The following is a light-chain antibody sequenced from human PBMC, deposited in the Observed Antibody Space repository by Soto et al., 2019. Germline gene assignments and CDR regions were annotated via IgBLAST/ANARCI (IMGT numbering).Light chain of an antibody. CDR2: GDS. CDR1: SSNIGAPYD. J-gene: IGLJ1*01. V-gene: IGLV1-40*01. CDR3: QSYDASLSGHV. Sequence: QSVLTQPPSVSGAPGQRVTISCSGSSSNIGAPYDVHWYQQIPGTAPKLLIFGDSDRPSGVPDRFSGSKSGTSASLAITGLQPEDEADYYCQSYDASLSGHVFGTGTKLTVL.